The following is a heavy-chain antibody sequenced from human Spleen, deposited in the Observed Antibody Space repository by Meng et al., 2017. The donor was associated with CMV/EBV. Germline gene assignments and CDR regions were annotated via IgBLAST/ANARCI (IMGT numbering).Heavy chain of an antibody. CDR3: ARILTNASDVGATPPHFDY. CDR1: GGSFSGYYW. D-gene: IGHD1-26*01. J-gene: IGHJ4*02. Sequence: ETLSLTCAVYGGSFSGYYWSWIRQPPGKALEWLAHIFSNDEKSYSTSLKSRLTISKDTSKSQVVLTMTNMDPVDTATYYCARILTNASDVGATPPHFDYWGQGTLVTVSS. CDR2: IFSNDEK. V-gene: IGHV2-26*01.